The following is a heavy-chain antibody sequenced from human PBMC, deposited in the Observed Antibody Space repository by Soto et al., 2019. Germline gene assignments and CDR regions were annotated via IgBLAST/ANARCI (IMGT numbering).Heavy chain of an antibody. J-gene: IGHJ4*02. CDR2: ISGCCSGVNT. Sequence: EVHLLESGGGLVQPGGSLRLSCAASGFSFSNYAMSWVRQAPGKGLEWVSAISGCCSGVNTYYADSVKGRFTISRDNSKNSLYLQMNSLRAEDTAIYYCAKDKALGGGSWYSDWGQGTLVTVSS. CDR1: GFSFSNYA. V-gene: IGHV3-23*01. D-gene: IGHD2-15*01. CDR3: AKDKALGGGSWYSD.